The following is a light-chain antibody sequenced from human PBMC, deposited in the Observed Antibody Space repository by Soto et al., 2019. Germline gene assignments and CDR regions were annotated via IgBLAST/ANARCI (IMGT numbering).Light chain of an antibody. CDR2: AAS. CDR3: QQLNTYPWT. CDR1: QVINSY. V-gene: IGKV1-9*01. Sequence: QLTQSPSSLSASVGDRVTITCRASQVINSYLVWYQQKPGKTPKLLIYAASTLQSGVPSRFSGSGSGTDFTLTIISLQPEDFATYYCQQLNTYPWTFGLGTKVEI. J-gene: IGKJ1*01.